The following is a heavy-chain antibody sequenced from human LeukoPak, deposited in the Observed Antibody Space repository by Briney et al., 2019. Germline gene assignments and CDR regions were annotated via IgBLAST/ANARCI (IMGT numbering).Heavy chain of an antibody. Sequence: PSETLSLTCTVSGGSISSYYWSWIRQPPGKGLEWIGYIYYSGSTNYNPSLKSRVTISVDTSKNQFSLKLSSVTAADTAVYYCAREGYFDWFDNWGQGALVTVSS. CDR1: GGSISSYY. CDR3: AREGYFDWFDN. J-gene: IGHJ4*02. V-gene: IGHV4-59*12. D-gene: IGHD3-9*01. CDR2: IYYSGST.